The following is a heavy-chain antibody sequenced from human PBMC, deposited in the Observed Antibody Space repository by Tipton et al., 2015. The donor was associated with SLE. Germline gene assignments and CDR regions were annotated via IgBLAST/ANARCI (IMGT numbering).Heavy chain of an antibody. V-gene: IGHV5-51*01. Sequence: VQLVQSGAEVKKPGESLKISCKGSGYSFTSYWIGWVRQMPGKGLEWMGIIYPGDSDTRYSPSFQGQVTISADKSISTAYLQWSSLKASDTAMYYCARHSPHHYYYDSSGYIDYWGQGTLVTVSS. J-gene: IGHJ4*02. D-gene: IGHD3-22*01. CDR3: ARHSPHHYYYDSSGYIDY. CDR2: IYPGDSDT. CDR1: GYSFTSYW.